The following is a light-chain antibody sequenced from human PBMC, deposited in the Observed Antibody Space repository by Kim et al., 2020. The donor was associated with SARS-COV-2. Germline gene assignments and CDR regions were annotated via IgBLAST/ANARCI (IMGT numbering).Light chain of an antibody. CDR3: AIWYSDTWV. J-gene: IGLJ3*02. V-gene: IGLV5-39*01. CDR2: YKSDLNK. CDR1: CGIHVDMCN. Sequence: FTCTLGCGIHVDMCNIFWYQQKPGSLPRYLLRYKSDLNKEQGSGVPIRFSGSKDASTNAGLLLISGLQSEDEADYYCAIWYSDTWVFGGGTQLTVL.